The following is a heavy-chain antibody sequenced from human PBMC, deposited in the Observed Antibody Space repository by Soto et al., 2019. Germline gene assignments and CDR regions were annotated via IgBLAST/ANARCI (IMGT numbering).Heavy chain of an antibody. D-gene: IGHD1-26*01. CDR3: ARTRDSGSYYYSFDS. CDR2: IYPGDSRV. J-gene: IGHJ4*02. CDR1: GYTFTHYW. V-gene: IGHV5-51*01. Sequence: PRESLKISCKTSGYTFTHYWLAWVRQMPGKGLEWVGIIYPGDSRVRYSPSFQGQVTISADNSITTSSLRWTSLRASDTATYFCARTRDSGSYYYSFDSWGQGTPVTVSS.